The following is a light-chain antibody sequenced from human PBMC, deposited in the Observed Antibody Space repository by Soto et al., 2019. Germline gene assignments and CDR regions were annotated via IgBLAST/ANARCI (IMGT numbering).Light chain of an antibody. CDR1: QTISRW. V-gene: IGKV1-5*01. J-gene: IGKJ3*01. CDR3: QQYNTYIT. CDR2: DAS. Sequence: DIQMTQSPSTLAASEGDTVIITCRASQTISRWLAWYQQKPGRAPKLLIYDASTLQSGVPSRFSGSGSGTEFTLTICSLQPDDFATYFCQQYNTYITFGPGTKVDIK.